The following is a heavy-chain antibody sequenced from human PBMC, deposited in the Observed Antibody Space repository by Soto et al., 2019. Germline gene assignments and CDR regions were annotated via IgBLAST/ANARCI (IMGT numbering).Heavy chain of an antibody. CDR1: GFSFSTFA. CDR3: ATQIVMVVYFDY. Sequence: PGGSLRLSCAASGFSFSTFAMSWVRQAPGKGLEWVSGISGGGATTWYADSVKGRFTISRDNSKNTLYLQMNSLRAEDTAVYYCATQIVMVVYFDYWGQGSLVTVSS. D-gene: IGHD2-8*02. V-gene: IGHV3-23*01. J-gene: IGHJ4*02. CDR2: ISGGGATT.